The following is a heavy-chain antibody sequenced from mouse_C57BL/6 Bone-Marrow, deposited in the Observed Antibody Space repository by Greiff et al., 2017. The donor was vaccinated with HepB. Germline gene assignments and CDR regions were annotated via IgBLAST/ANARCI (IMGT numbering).Heavy chain of an antibody. CDR1: GFTFSSYG. CDR2: ISSGGSYT. V-gene: IGHV5-6*01. J-gene: IGHJ1*03. CDR3: ARHTLTTVVAHWYFDV. D-gene: IGHD1-1*01. Sequence: EVQLVESGGDLVKPGGSLKLSCAASGFTFSSYGMSWVRQTPDKRLEWVATISSGGSYTYYPDSVKGRFTISRDNAKNTLYLQMSSLKSEDTAMYYCARHTLTTVVAHWYFDVWGTGTTVTVSS.